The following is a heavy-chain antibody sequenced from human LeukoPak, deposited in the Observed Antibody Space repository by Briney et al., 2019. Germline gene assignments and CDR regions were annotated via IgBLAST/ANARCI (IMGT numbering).Heavy chain of an antibody. CDR3: AREAQYSGYGPFDY. V-gene: IGHV3-48*03. CDR2: ISSSASTI. CDR1: GFTFSSYE. J-gene: IGHJ4*02. Sequence: PGGSLRLSCAASGFTFSSYEMNWVRQAPGKGLEWVSYISSSASTIYYADSVKGRFTISRDNAKNSLYLQMNSPRAEDTAVYYCAREAQYSGYGPFDYWGQGTLVAVSS. D-gene: IGHD5-12*01.